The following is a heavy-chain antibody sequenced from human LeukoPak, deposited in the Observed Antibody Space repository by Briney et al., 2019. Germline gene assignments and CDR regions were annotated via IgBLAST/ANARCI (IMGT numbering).Heavy chain of an antibody. J-gene: IGHJ3*01. CDR2: IHHSGTT. V-gene: IGHV4-30-2*01. CDR1: GGSISTEDYS. Sequence: SETLSLTCAVSGGSISTEDYSGSWIRQPPGKGLEWIGYIHHSGTTYYNPSLRTRVTISVDRSKNQFSLKLSSVAAADTAVYYCSREDTALDAFDFWGQGTMVTVSS. D-gene: IGHD5-18*01. CDR3: SREDTALDAFDF.